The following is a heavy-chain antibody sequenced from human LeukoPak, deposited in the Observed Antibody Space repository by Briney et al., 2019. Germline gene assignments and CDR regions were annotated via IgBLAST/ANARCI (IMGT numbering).Heavy chain of an antibody. V-gene: IGHV3-7*01. J-gene: IGHJ4*02. Sequence: GGSLRLSCAASGLTFSSYWMSWVRQAPGKGLEWVANIKQDGSEKYYVDSVKGRFTISRDNAKNSLYLQMNSLRAEDTAVYYCAPTLFDYWGQGTLVTVSS. CDR3: APTLFDY. CDR1: GLTFSSYW. CDR2: IKQDGSEK.